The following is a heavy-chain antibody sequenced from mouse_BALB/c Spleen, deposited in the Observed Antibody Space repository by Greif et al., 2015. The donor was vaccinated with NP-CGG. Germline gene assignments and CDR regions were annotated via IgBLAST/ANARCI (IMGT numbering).Heavy chain of an antibody. Sequence: VQLQQSGPELVKPGASVKISCKASGYTFTDYYINWVNQKPGQGLEWIGWIYPGSGNTKYNEKFKGKATLTVDTSSSTAYMQFSSPTSEDTAVYFCARRTGTEAMDYWGQGTSVTVSS. D-gene: IGHD4-1*01. CDR3: ARRTGTEAMDY. J-gene: IGHJ4*01. V-gene: IGHV1-84*02. CDR1: GYTFTDYY. CDR2: IYPGSGNT.